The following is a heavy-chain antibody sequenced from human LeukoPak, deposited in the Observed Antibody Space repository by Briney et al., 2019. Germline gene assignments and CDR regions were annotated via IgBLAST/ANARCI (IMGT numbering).Heavy chain of an antibody. D-gene: IGHD1-26*01. V-gene: IGHV3-74*01. CDR2: INSDGSST. CDR1: GFTFSSYW. CDR3: ARDQGGSYYAGFDY. Sequence: GGSLRLSCAASGFTFSSYWMYWVRHAPGKGLVWVSRINSDGSSTSYADSVKGRFTISRDNAKNTLYLQMNSLRAEDTAVYYCARDQGGSYYAGFDYWGQGTLVTVSS. J-gene: IGHJ4*02.